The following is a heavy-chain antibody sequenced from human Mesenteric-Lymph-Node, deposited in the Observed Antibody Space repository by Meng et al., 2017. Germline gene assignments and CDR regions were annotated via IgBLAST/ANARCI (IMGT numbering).Heavy chain of an antibody. CDR3: ARVRVRGVIIGLFDY. CDR1: GFTFSDYT. J-gene: IGHJ4*02. Sequence: GESLKISCAASGFTFSDYTMNWVRQAPGKGLEWVSTISGSGGSTYYADSVKGRFTISRDNSKNTLYLQMNSLRAEDTAVYYCARVRVRGVIIGLFDYWGQGTLVTVSS. CDR2: ISGSGGST. V-gene: IGHV3-23*01. D-gene: IGHD3-10*01.